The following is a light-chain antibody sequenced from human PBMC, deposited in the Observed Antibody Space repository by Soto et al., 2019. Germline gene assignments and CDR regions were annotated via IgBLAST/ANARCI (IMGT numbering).Light chain of an antibody. J-gene: IGKJ1*01. CDR2: GAS. Sequence: ILMRECRPILAVFPGAGATLSCRASKSVSSKLAWYQQKPGQTPSLLIYGASNRATGIPDRFSGSGSGTDFTLTISSLQSEDFAVYYCQQYNNWPPWTFGQGTKVDIK. CDR1: KSVSSK. CDR3: QQYNNWPPWT. V-gene: IGKV3D-15*01.